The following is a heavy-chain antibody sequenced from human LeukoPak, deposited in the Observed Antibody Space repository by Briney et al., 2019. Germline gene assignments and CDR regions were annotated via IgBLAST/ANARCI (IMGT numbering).Heavy chain of an antibody. J-gene: IGHJ4*02. CDR3: AKVGGDRMDY. V-gene: IGHV1-18*01. CDR1: GYTFATYG. Sequence: ASVKVSCKASGYTFATYGFCWVRQAPGHGLEWMGWISANTGKTDYARKFQGRVTMTTDTSTSTAYMELRSLRPDDTAVYYCAKVGGDRMDYWGQGTLLTVSS. CDR2: ISANTGKT. D-gene: IGHD2-21*01.